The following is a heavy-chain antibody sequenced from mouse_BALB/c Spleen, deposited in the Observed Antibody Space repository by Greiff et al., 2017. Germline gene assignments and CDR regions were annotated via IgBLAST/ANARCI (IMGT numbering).Heavy chain of an antibody. V-gene: IGHV14-3*02. D-gene: IGHD4-1*01. Sequence: VQLQQSGAELVKPGASVKLSCTASGFTIKDTYMHWVKQRPEQGLEWIGRIDPANGNTKYDPKFQGKATITADTSSNTAYLQLSSLTSEDTAVYYCARSNWDSWFAYWGQGTLVTVSA. J-gene: IGHJ3*01. CDR3: ARSNWDSWFAY. CDR2: IDPANGNT. CDR1: GFTIKDTY.